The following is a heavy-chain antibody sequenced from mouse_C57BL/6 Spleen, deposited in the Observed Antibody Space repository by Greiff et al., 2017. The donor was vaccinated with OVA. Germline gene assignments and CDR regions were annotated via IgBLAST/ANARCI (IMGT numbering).Heavy chain of an antibody. J-gene: IGHJ4*01. D-gene: IGHD1-1*01. CDR3: ASPERGSSYYYAMDY. CDR2: IYPGSGST. V-gene: IGHV1-55*01. CDR1: GYTFTSYW. Sequence: QVQLQQPGAELVKPGASVKMSCKASGYTFTSYWITWVKQRPGQGLEWIGDIYPGSGSTNYNEKFKSKATLTVDTSSSTAYMQLSSLTSEDSAVYYCASPERGSSYYYAMDYWGQGTSVTVSS.